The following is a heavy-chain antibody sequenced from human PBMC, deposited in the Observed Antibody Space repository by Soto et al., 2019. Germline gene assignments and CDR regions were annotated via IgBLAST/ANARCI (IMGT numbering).Heavy chain of an antibody. CDR2: ISDDGSTA. CDR3: ARGPRVSSTGTGAH. V-gene: IGHV3-74*01. D-gene: IGHD1-1*01. J-gene: IGHJ4*02. CDR1: GFTFSAYW. Sequence: GGSLRLSCAVAGFTFSAYWMHRVRQVPGKGLTWVSRISDDGSTATYADSVKGRFVISRDNAKNSLYLEMNTLRADDSGLYYCARGPRVSSTGTGAHWGRGTLVTVSS.